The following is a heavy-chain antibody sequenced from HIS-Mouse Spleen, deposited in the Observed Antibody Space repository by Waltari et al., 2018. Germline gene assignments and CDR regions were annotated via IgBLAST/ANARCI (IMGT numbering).Heavy chain of an antibody. CDR2: ISYDGSNK. D-gene: IGHD1-7*01. J-gene: IGHJ3*02. Sequence: QVQLVEFGGGVVQPGRSLRLSCAASGFTFSSYAMHWVRQAPGKGLEWVAVISYDGSNKYYADPVRGRFTISRDNSKNTLYLQMNSLGAEDTAVYYCARVPNWNYAFDIWGQGTMVTVSS. CDR3: ARVPNWNYAFDI. CDR1: GFTFSSYA. V-gene: IGHV3-30*04.